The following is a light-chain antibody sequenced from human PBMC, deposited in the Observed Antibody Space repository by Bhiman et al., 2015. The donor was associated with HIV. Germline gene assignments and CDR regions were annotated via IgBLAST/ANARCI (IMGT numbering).Light chain of an antibody. V-gene: IGLV3-1*01. CDR3: QAWDRDSYGCV. CDR1: KLGDKY. J-gene: IGLJ1*01. Sequence: SYELTQPPSVSVSPGQTASITCSGDKLGDKYVCWYQQKPGQSPVVVIYQDSKRPSGIPERISGSNSGNTATLTISGTQPMDEGDYYCQAWDRDSYGCVFGAATTVTVL. CDR2: QDS.